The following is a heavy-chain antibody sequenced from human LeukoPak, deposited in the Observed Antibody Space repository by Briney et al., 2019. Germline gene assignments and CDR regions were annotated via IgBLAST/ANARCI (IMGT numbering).Heavy chain of an antibody. CDR2: MNPNSGNT. V-gene: IGHV1-8*01. D-gene: IGHD4-17*01. J-gene: IGHJ6*02. CDR1: GYTFTSYD. CDR3: ARSTVPYYYYYGMDV. Sequence: GASVKVSCKASGYTFTSYDINWVRQATGQGLEWMGWMNPNSGNTGYAQKFQGRVTMTRNNSISTAYMELSSLRSEDTAVYYCARSTVPYYYYYGMDVWGQGTTVTVSS.